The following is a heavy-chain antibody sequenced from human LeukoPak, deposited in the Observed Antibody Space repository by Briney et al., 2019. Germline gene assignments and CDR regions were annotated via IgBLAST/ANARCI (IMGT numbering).Heavy chain of an antibody. CDR1: GFTFSIYG. V-gene: IGHV3-30*03. D-gene: IGHD3-22*01. CDR3: ARARYDSSGYSYYFDY. Sequence: SGGSLRLSCAASGFTFSIYGMHWVRQAPGKGLEWVAVISYDGSNKYYADSVKGRFTISRDNSKNTLYLQMNSPRAEDTAVYYCARARYDSSGYSYYFDYWGQGTLVTVSS. J-gene: IGHJ4*02. CDR2: ISYDGSNK.